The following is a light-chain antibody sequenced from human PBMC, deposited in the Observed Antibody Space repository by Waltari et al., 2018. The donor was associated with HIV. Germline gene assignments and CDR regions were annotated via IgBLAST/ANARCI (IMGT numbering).Light chain of an antibody. J-gene: IGLJ1*01. V-gene: IGLV2-14*01. CDR3: CSYTSSDSYV. CDR1: SSDVGRSTY. Sequence: QSALTQPASVSGSPGQSITISCTGASSDVGRSTYVSWYQQYPGKAPKLIIYEVSSRPSGVSNRFSASKSGNTASLTISGLLAEDEADYYCCSYTSSDSYVFGTGTKVTVL. CDR2: EVS.